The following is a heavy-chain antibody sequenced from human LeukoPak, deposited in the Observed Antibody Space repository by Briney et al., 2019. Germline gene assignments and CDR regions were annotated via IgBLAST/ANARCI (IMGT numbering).Heavy chain of an antibody. J-gene: IGHJ5*02. CDR3: ASGPAGFA. CDR2: IKSDGSST. Sequence: HGGSLRLSCAASGFTFSSYWMHWVRQGPGKGLEWVSRIKSDGSSTRYADSVKGRFTVSRDNAKNTLYLKMNSLRAEDTAVYFCASGPAGFAWGQGTLVTVSS. D-gene: IGHD1-14*01. CDR1: GFTFSSYW. V-gene: IGHV3-74*01.